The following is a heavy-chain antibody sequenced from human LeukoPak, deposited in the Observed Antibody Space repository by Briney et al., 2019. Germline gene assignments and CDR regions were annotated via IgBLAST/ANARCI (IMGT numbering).Heavy chain of an antibody. D-gene: IGHD1-14*01. Sequence: GGSLRLSCAASGFTFSSYGMHWVRQAPGKGLEWGAVISYDGSNKYYADSVKGRFTISRDNSKNTLYLQMNSLRAEDTAVYYCAKDGSGFMSGPNHSHSFDYWGQGTLVTVSS. CDR1: GFTFSSYG. CDR2: ISYDGSNK. V-gene: IGHV3-30*18. CDR3: AKDGSGFMSGPNHSHSFDY. J-gene: IGHJ4*02.